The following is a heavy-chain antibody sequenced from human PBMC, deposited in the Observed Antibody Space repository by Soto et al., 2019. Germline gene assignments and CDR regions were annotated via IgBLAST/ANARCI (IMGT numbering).Heavy chain of an antibody. V-gene: IGHV1-3*05. J-gene: IGHJ4*02. CDR2: INPGNGNT. D-gene: IGHD3-16*02. Sequence: QVQLVQSGAEEKKPGASVRVSCKASGYAFSAYAIHWVRQAPGQRLEWMGWINPGNGNTRYSQNFQGRLTIHTETSATTAYMELSSLRSDDTAVYYCARSAISPSGRLIGPFDYWGQGNLVSVSS. CDR1: GYAFSAYA. CDR3: ARSAISPSGRLIGPFDY.